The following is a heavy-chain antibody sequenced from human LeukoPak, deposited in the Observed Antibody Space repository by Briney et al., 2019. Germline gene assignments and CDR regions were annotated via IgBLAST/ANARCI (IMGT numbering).Heavy chain of an antibody. CDR2: ISGSGGST. V-gene: IGHV3-23*01. CDR1: GFTFSSYA. CDR3: AKLVSSTYYYYYYMDV. Sequence: GGSLRLSCAASGFTFSSYAMSWVGQAPGKGLEGSPAISGSGGSTYYADSVKGRFTISRDNSKNTLYLQMNSLSAEDTAVYYCAKLVSSTYYYYYYMDVWGKGTTVTVSS. J-gene: IGHJ6*03. D-gene: IGHD2-21*01.